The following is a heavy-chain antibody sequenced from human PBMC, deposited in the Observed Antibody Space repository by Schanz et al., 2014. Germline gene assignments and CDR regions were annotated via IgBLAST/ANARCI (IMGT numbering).Heavy chain of an antibody. Sequence: EVHLLESGGGLVQPGGSLRLSCAASGFSFSDHAMDWVRQAPGKGLEWVSALSEGGGGTHYADSVRGRFTISSDSSKNTLYLQMSSLRADDTAVYYWAKAADWPVTRFDPWGQGTLVTVSS. CDR2: LSEGGGGT. CDR1: GFSFSDHA. J-gene: IGHJ5*02. D-gene: IGHD3-9*01. V-gene: IGHV3-23*01. CDR3: AKAADWPVTRFDP.